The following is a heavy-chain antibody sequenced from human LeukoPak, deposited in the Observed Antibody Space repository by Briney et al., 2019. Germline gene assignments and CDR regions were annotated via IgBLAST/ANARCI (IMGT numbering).Heavy chain of an antibody. CDR1: GGTFSRSA. CDR3: ATSLPYGYYDSGGSNWFDP. V-gene: IGHV1-69*13. CDR2: IIPIFGPA. D-gene: IGHD3-22*01. Sequence: GASVKVSCKASGGTFSRSAISWVRQAPGQGLEWMGGIIPIFGPADYAPKFQGRVTITADESTSTAYLELSSLRSEDTAVYYCATSLPYGYYDSGGSNWFDPWGQGTLVTVSS. J-gene: IGHJ5*02.